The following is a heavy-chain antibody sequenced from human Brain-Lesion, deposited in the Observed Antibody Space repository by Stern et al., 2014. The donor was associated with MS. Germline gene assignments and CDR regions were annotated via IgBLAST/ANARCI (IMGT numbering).Heavy chain of an antibody. CDR3: ARETGGYTYGDTDFFDF. J-gene: IGHJ4*02. D-gene: IGHD5-18*01. V-gene: IGHV4-61*02. CDR1: GGSISSGSYY. Sequence: VQLVESGPGLVKPSQTLSLTCTVSGGSISSGSYYWNWIRQPAGKGLEWIGRMYSSGSINYNPSLKSRVPISGDTSQNQFPLKGISVTAADTAVYYCARETGGYTYGDTDFFDFWGQGALVTVSS. CDR2: MYSSGSI.